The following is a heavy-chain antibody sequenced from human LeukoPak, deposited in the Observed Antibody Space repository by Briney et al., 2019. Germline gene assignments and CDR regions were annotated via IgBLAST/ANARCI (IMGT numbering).Heavy chain of an antibody. CDR3: ARSGIDYGDYVGVFWFDP. V-gene: IGHV4-38-2*02. CDR2: IYHSGST. D-gene: IGHD4-17*01. Sequence: SETLSLTCTVSGYSISSGYYWGWIRQPPGKGLEWIGSIYHSGSTYYNPSLKSRVTISVDTSKNQFSLKLSSVTAADTAVYCCARSGIDYGDYVGVFWFDPWGQGTLVTVSS. CDR1: GYSISSGYY. J-gene: IGHJ5*02.